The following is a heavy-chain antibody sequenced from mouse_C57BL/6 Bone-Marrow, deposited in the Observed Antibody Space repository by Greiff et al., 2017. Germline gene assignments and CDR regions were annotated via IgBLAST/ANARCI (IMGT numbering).Heavy chain of an antibody. CDR1: GFTFSDYG. J-gene: IGHJ2*01. D-gene: IGHD1-1*01. CDR2: ISSGSSTI. V-gene: IGHV5-17*01. Sequence: VQLKESGGGLVKLGGSLKLSCAASGFTFSDYGMHWVRQAPEKGLEWVAYISSGSSTIYYADKVKGRFTISRDNAKITLFLQMTSLRSEDTAMYYCAKNYPYFDDWGQGTTLTVSS. CDR3: AKNYPYFDD.